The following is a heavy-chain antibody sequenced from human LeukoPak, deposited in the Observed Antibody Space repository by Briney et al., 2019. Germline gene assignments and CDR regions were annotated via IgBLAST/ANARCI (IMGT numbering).Heavy chain of an antibody. Sequence: SETLSLTCAVYGGSFSGYYWSWIRQPPGKGLEWIGEFNHSGSTNYNPSLKSRVTISVDTSKNQFSLKLSSVTAADTAVYYCARVEYSSSYSSKNNWFDPWSQGTLVTVSS. J-gene: IGHJ5*02. CDR3: ARVEYSSSYSSKNNWFDP. V-gene: IGHV4-34*01. D-gene: IGHD6-6*01. CDR2: FNHSGST. CDR1: GGSFSGYY.